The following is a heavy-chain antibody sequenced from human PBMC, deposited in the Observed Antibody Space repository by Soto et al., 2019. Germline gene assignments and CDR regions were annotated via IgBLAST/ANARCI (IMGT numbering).Heavy chain of an antibody. CDR1: GYTFTGYA. D-gene: IGHD2-21*02. CDR2: INAGNGNT. J-gene: IGHJ4*02. Sequence: QVQLVQSGAEEKKPGASVKVSCKASGYTFTGYAMHWVRQAPGQRLEGMGWINAGNGNTKSSQKFQGRATITRDTSASSAHRELSILRSADTAVYYGARALAGTADADYWGQGTLVTVSP. V-gene: IGHV1-3*05. CDR3: ARALAGTADADY.